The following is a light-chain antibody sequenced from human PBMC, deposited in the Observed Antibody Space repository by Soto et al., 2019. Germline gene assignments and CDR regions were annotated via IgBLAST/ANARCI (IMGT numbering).Light chain of an antibody. Sequence: QAVLTQPPSASVTPGQRVTLSCSGSSSNIGSNTVNWYQQLPGTAPKLLIYSNNQRPSGVPDRFSGSKSGTSASLAISGLQSEDEADYYCAAWDDSRVVFGGGTKVTVL. V-gene: IGLV1-44*01. CDR2: SNN. J-gene: IGLJ3*02. CDR3: AAWDDSRVV. CDR1: SSNIGSNT.